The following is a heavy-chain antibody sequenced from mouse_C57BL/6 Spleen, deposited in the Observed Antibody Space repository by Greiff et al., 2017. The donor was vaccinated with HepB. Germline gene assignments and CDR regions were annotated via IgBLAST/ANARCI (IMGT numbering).Heavy chain of an antibody. D-gene: IGHD1-1*01. V-gene: IGHV2-5*01. CDR2: IWRGGST. CDR3: AKKLGYGSSLYAMDY. CDR1: GFSLTSYG. Sequence: QVHVKQSGPGLVQPSQSLSITCTVSGFSLTSYGVHWVRQSPGKGLEWLGVIWRGGSTDYNAAFMSRLSITKDNSKSQVFFKMNSLQADDTAIYYCAKKLGYGSSLYAMDYWGQGTSVTVSS. J-gene: IGHJ4*01.